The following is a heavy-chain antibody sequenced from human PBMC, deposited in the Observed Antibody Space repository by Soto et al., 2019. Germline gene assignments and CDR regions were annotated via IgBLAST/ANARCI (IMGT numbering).Heavy chain of an antibody. J-gene: IGHJ4*02. CDR2: ISSSTSSI. D-gene: IGHD6-13*01. V-gene: IGHV3-48*01. Sequence: EVQLVESGGGLVQPGGSLRLSCAASGFIFSHYNMNWVRQAPGKGLEWVSYISSSTSSIYYADSVKGRFTISRDNAKNSLYLQMNSLRVEDTAVYYCARDVGGSNWDNWGQGTLVTVSS. CDR3: ARDVGGSNWDN. CDR1: GFIFSHYN.